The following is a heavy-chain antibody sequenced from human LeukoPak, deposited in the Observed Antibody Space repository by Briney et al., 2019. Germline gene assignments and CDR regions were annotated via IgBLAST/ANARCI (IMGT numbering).Heavy chain of an antibody. Sequence: PSETLSLTCTVSGGSFSSSSYYWGWIRQPPGKGLEWIGSIYYSGSTYYNPSLKSRVTISVDTSKNQFSLKLSSVTAADTAVYYCARLGYSSGWFDYWGQGTLVTVSS. V-gene: IGHV4-39*01. CDR2: IYYSGST. CDR1: GGSFSSSSYY. D-gene: IGHD6-19*01. J-gene: IGHJ4*02. CDR3: ARLGYSSGWFDY.